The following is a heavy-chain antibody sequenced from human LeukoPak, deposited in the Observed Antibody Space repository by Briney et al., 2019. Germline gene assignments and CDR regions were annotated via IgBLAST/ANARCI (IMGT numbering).Heavy chain of an antibody. CDR1: GYTFTGYY. CDR2: INPNSGGT. CDR3: AIIQRGRYRIDYFDY. V-gene: IGHV1-2*02. D-gene: IGHD3-16*02. J-gene: IGHJ4*02. Sequence: ASVKVSCKASGYTFTGYYMHWVRQATGQGLEWMGWINPNSGGTNYAQKFQGRVTMTRDTSISTAYMELSGLRSDDTPVYYCAIIQRGRYRIDYFDYWGQGTLVTVSS.